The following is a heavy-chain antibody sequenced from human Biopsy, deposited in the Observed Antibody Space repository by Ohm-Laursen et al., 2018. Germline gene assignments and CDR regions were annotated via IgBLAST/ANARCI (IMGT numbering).Heavy chain of an antibody. CDR3: ARVALPLYLDN. CDR1: GGSISSDY. Sequence: SQTLSLTCIVSGGSISSDYWSWIRQTPGKGLEWIGYIYYSGSTNYNPSLKSRVTISVDTSKNQFSLRLNSVTADDTAVYYCARVALPLYLDNWGQGTRVTVSS. D-gene: IGHD2-21*01. J-gene: IGHJ4*02. CDR2: IYYSGST. V-gene: IGHV4-59*01.